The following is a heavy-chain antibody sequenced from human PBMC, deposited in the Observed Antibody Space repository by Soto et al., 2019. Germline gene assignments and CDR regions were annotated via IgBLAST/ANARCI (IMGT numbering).Heavy chain of an antibody. V-gene: IGHV3-30-3*01. CDR1: GFTFSSYA. D-gene: IGHD3-22*01. J-gene: IGHJ6*02. CDR2: ISYDGSNK. CDR3: ARDNKENYYDSSGYYLGSPYYYYYGMDV. Sequence: HPGGSLRLSCAASGFTFSSYAMHWVRQAPGKGLEWVAVISYDGSNKYYADSVKGRFTISRDNSKNTLYLQMNSLRAEDTAVYYCARDNKENYYDSSGYYLGSPYYYYYGMDVWGQGTTVTVSS.